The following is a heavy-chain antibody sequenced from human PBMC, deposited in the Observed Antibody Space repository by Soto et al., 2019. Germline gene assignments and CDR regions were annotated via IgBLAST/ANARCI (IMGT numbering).Heavy chain of an antibody. CDR2: IGGSGGST. CDR1: GSTFTSFP. D-gene: IGHD5-18*01. Sequence: EVQLLGLGEGWYHPGGPWRLPVPAPGSTFTSFPWTWAGKPPGRGWEWVPAIGGSGGSTYYADSVKGRFTISRDNSKNTLYLQMNSLRAEDTAVYYCAKDMRDTAMVTGAFDIWGQGTMVTVSS. V-gene: IGHV3-23*01. CDR3: AKDMRDTAMVTGAFDI. J-gene: IGHJ3*02.